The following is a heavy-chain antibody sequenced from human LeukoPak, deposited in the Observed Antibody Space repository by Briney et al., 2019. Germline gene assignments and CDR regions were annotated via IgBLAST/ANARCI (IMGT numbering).Heavy chain of an antibody. J-gene: IGHJ4*02. CDR3: ARLAPVGGGDRWELVYYFDY. CDR2: IIPIFGTA. D-gene: IGHD1-26*01. CDR1: GGTFSSYA. Sequence: ASVKVSCKASGGTFSSYAISWVRQAPGQGLEWMGGIIPIFGTANYAQKFQGRVTITADESTSTAYMELSSLRSEDTAVYYCARLAPVGGGDRWELVYYFDYWGQGTLVTVSS. V-gene: IGHV1-69*01.